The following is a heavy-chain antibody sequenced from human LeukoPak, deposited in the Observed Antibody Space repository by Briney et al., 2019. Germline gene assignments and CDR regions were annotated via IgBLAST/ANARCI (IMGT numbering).Heavy chain of an antibody. V-gene: IGHV3-7*01. CDR1: GFHLSSFW. D-gene: IGHD1-1*01. CDR3: ARTGTNFDY. CDR2: IKQDGSEK. Sequence: QPWGSLRLPCSTSGFHLSSFWKSWVRQAPGKGLEWVANIKQDGSEKYYVDSVKGRFTISRDNAKNSLYLQMNSLRAEDTAVYYCARTGTNFDYWGQGTLVTVSS. J-gene: IGHJ4*02.